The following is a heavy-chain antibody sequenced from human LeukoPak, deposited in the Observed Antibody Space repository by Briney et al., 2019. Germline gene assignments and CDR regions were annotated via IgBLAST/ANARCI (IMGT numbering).Heavy chain of an antibody. CDR2: IYYSGST. V-gene: IGHV4-59*08. D-gene: IGHD6-19*01. J-gene: IGHJ6*02. CDR1: GGSFSGYY. CDR3: ARHISSGWYAVYGHPSYYYYGMDV. Sequence: SETLSLTCAVYGGSFSGYYWSWIRQPPGKGLEWIGYIYYSGSTNYNPSLKSRVTISVDTSKNQFSLKLSSVTAADTAVYYCARHISSGWYAVYGHPSYYYYGMDVWGQGTTVTVSS.